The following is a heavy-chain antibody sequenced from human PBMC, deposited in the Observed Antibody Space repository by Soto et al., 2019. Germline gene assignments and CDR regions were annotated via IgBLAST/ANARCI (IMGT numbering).Heavy chain of an antibody. CDR1: GFTFSSYG. Sequence: GGSLRLSCAASGFTFSSYGMHWVRQAPGKGLERVAVISYDGNNKYYADSVKGRFTISRDNSKNTLYLQMNSLRAEDTAVYYCARDKESDYWGQGTLVTVSS. V-gene: IGHV3-30*03. CDR3: ARDKESDY. J-gene: IGHJ4*02. CDR2: ISYDGNNK.